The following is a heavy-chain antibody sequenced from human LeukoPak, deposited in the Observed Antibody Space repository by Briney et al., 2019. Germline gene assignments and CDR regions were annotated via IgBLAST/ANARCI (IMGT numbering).Heavy chain of an antibody. V-gene: IGHV4-34*01. CDR3: AREPLRITIFGVAPRNYMDV. Sequence: SETLSLTCAVYGGSFSGYYWSWIRQPPGKGLEWIGEINQSGSTNYNPSLKSRVTISVDTSKNQFSLKLSSVTAADTAVYYCAREPLRITIFGVAPRNYMDVWGKGTTITVSS. J-gene: IGHJ6*03. D-gene: IGHD3-3*01. CDR2: INQSGST. CDR1: GGSFSGYY.